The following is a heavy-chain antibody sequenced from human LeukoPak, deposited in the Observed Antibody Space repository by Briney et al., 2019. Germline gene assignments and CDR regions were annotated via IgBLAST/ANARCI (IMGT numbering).Heavy chain of an antibody. D-gene: IGHD4-11*01. Sequence: GRSLRLSCAASGFTFAAYAMSWVRQAPPKGLEWVSVINWNGGRTGYADSVKGRFTNSRDNGKNSLYLQMNSLRAEDTALYYCARKGYSNYKDYYYYMDVWGKGTTVTVSS. J-gene: IGHJ6*03. V-gene: IGHV3-20*04. CDR3: ARKGYSNYKDYYYYMDV. CDR1: GFTFAAYA. CDR2: INWNGGRT.